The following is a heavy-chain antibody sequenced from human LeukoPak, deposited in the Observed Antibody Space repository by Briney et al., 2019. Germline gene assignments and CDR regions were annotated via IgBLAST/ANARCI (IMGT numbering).Heavy chain of an antibody. J-gene: IGHJ4*02. D-gene: IGHD3-9*01. CDR3: ARGPGMGGLGYFDWAPAGFGY. Sequence: SETLSLTCTVSGGSISSGGYYWSWIRQHPGKGLEWIGYIYYSGSTYYNPSLKSRVTISVDTSKNQFSLKLSSATAADTAVYYCARGPGMGGLGYFDWAPAGFGYWGQGTLVTVAS. CDR1: GGSISSGGYY. V-gene: IGHV4-31*03. CDR2: IYYSGST.